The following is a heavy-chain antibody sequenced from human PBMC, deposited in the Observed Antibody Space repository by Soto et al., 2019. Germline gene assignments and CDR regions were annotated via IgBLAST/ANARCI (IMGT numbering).Heavy chain of an antibody. Sequence: LSLTCTVSGGSISSNYWTWIRQPPGKGLEWIGYAYNSGSTNYDPSLKSRVTISEDTSKSQFSLKVNSMTAADTAVYYCARYRREAVAGYTLDNWGQGILVTVSS. CDR2: AYNSGST. V-gene: IGHV4-59*01. CDR1: GGSISSNY. D-gene: IGHD6-13*01. J-gene: IGHJ4*02. CDR3: ARYRREAVAGYTLDN.